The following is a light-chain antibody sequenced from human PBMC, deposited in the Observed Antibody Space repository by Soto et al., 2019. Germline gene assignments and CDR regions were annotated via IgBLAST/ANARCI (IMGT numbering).Light chain of an antibody. Sequence: QAVVTQEPSLTVSPGGTVTLTCASNSGPVSSAFYANWFQQKPGQAPRALIYSTNVKHSWTPARFSGSIIGGRAALTLSGVQPEDEADYYCRLYFSGVRIFGGGTKLTVL. CDR2: STN. CDR1: SGPVSSAFY. V-gene: IGLV7-43*01. J-gene: IGLJ2*01. CDR3: RLYFSGVRI.